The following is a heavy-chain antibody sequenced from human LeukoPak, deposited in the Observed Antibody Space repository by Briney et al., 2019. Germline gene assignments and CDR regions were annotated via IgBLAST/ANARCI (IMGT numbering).Heavy chain of an antibody. J-gene: IGHJ4*02. D-gene: IGHD7-27*01. CDR1: GFTFSSYW. Sequence: GGSLRLSCAASGFTFSSYWMHWVRQAPGKGLVWVSRINSDGSSTSYADSVKGRFTISRDNAKNTLYLQMNSLRAEDTAVYYCATRAMIGANFIDYWGQGTLVTVSS. V-gene: IGHV3-74*01. CDR3: ATRAMIGANFIDY. CDR2: INSDGSST.